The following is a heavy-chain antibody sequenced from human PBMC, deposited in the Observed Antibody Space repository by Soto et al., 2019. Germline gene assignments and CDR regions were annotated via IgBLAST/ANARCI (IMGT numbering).Heavy chain of an antibody. J-gene: IGHJ4*02. CDR3: AAYSHKGY. CDR1: GFTVSNNY. D-gene: IGHD3-16*01. V-gene: IGHV3-66*01. Sequence: EEQLVESGGDLVQPGGSLRLSCAASGFTVSNNYMSWVRRAPGKGLEWVSLIYSGGSTYYADSVKGRFTISRDSSKNTLYLQTNSLRAEDTAMYYCAAYSHKGYWGQGTLVTVSS. CDR2: IYSGGST.